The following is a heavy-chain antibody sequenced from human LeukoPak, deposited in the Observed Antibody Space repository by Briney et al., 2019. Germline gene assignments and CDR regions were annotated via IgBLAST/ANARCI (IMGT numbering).Heavy chain of an antibody. J-gene: IGHJ4*02. CDR3: ARLYSSGWYDGDY. Sequence: PSETLSLTCTVSGGSINSRNYYWGWIRQPPGKGLESIGNIYYSGSTYYNPSLESRVTISVDTSKNQFSLKLSSVTAADTAVYYCARLYSSGWYDGDYWGKGALVTVSS. CDR2: IYYSGST. D-gene: IGHD6-19*01. CDR1: GGSINSRNYY. V-gene: IGHV4-39*07.